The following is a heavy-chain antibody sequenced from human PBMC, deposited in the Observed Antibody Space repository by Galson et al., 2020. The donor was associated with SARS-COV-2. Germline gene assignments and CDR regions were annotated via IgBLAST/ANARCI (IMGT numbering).Heavy chain of an antibody. V-gene: IGHV3-21*01. CDR1: GFTFSSYS. CDR3: ARGGDIVVVVAATGAIDY. CDR2: IISSSSYL. D-gene: IGHD2-15*01. J-gene: IGHJ4*02. Sequence: KIGESLKIPCAASGFTFSSYSMNWVRQAPGKGLEWVSSIISSSSYLYYADSVKGRFTISRDNAKNSLYLQMNSLRAEDTAVYYCARGGDIVVVVAATGAIDYWGQGTLVTVSS.